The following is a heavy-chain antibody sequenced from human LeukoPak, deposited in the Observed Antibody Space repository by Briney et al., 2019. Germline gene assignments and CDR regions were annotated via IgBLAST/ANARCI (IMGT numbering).Heavy chain of an antibody. CDR3: AKAHPEVSHGGELLLSFFGY. D-gene: IGHD1-26*01. J-gene: IGHJ4*02. V-gene: IGHV3-9*01. CDR2: ISWNSGSI. CDR1: GFTFDDYA. Sequence: QPGGSLRLSCAASGFTFDDYAMHWVRHAPGKGLEWVSGISWNSGSIGYADSVKGRFTISRDNAKNSLYLQMNSLRAEDTALYYCAKAHPEVSHGGELLLSFFGYWGQGTLVTVSS.